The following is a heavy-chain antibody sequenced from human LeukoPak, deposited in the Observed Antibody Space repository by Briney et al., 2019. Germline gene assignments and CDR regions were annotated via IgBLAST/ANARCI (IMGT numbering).Heavy chain of an antibody. J-gene: IGHJ3*02. D-gene: IGHD1-26*01. CDR3: ARRATDSPYAFDI. CDR1: GGSIMTTN. V-gene: IGHV3-33*01. Sequence: LSLTCAVSGGSIMTTNWWSWVRQPPGKGLEWVALIWYDGSNKYYADSVRGRFTISRDNSKNTVYLQLDSLRAEDTAVYYCARRATDSPYAFDIWGQGTMVTVSS. CDR2: IWYDGSNK.